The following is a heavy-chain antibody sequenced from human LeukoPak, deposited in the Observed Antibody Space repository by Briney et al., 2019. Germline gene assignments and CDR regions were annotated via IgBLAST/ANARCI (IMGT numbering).Heavy chain of an antibody. CDR2: IRSESDGGTA. CDR3: TTGGRAGAPVDS. D-gene: IGHD6-19*01. CDR1: GFSFSRVW. Sequence: GGSLRLSCTACGFSFSRVWMSWARQAPGKGLEWVGRIRSESDGGTADYAASVKGRFSVSRDDSKNTVSLQMNRLKTADTAVYYCTTGGRAGAPVDSWGQGTLVAVSS. V-gene: IGHV3-15*01. J-gene: IGHJ4*02.